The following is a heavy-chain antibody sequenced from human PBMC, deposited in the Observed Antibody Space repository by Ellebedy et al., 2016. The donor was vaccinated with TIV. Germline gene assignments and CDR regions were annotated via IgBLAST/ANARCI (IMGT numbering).Heavy chain of an antibody. J-gene: IGHJ4*02. V-gene: IGHV3-53*01. CDR2: IYSSGIT. CDR1: GFTVSGNY. Sequence: ETLSLTCAVSGFTVSGNYMSWVRQAPGKGLEWVSIIYSSGITYYPDSVKGRFTISRDNSKNTVYLQMNSLRAEDTAVYYCSRVDLGLAFHYWGRGTLVTVSS. D-gene: IGHD3/OR15-3a*01. CDR3: SRVDLGLAFHY.